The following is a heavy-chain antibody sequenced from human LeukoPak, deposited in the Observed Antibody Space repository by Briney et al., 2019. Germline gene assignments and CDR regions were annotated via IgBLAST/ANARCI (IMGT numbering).Heavy chain of an antibody. CDR1: GGSISSGDYY. Sequence: SQTLSLTCTVSGGSISSGDYYWSWIRQPPGKGLEWIGYIYYSGSTYYNPSLKSRVTISVDTSKNQFSLKLSSVTAADTAVYYCARGVGKYYYDSSGYYYVERFGRSFDYWGQGTLVTVSS. CDR3: ARGVGKYYYDSSGYYYVERFGRSFDY. D-gene: IGHD3-22*01. J-gene: IGHJ4*02. CDR2: IYYSGST. V-gene: IGHV4-30-4*01.